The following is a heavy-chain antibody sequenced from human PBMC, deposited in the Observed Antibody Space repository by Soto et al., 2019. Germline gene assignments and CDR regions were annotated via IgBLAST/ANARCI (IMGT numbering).Heavy chain of an antibody. CDR3: ARYGPGCSSTSCPFDY. V-gene: IGHV3-11*06. D-gene: IGHD2-2*01. CDR1: GFTFSDYY. CDR2: ISSSSSYT. Sequence: PGGSLRLSCAASGFTFSDYYMSWIRQAPGKGLEWVSYISSSSSYTNYADSVKGRFTISRDNAKNSLYLQMNSLRAEDTAVYYCARYGPGCSSTSCPFDYWGQGTLVTSPQ. J-gene: IGHJ4*02.